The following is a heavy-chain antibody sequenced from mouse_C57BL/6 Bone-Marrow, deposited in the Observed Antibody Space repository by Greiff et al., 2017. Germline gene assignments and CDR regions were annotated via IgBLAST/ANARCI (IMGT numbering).Heavy chain of an antibody. CDR1: GFTFSSYA. Sequence: EVQLVESGGGLVKPGGSLKLSCAASGFTFSSYAMSWVRQTPEKGLEWVATISDGGSYTYYPDSVKGRFTLSRDNAKNTLYLQKSGLKSKDTAMYYCARRCLDYWGQGTTLTVSS. J-gene: IGHJ2*01. CDR3: ARRCLDY. V-gene: IGHV5-6*01. CDR2: ISDGGSYT.